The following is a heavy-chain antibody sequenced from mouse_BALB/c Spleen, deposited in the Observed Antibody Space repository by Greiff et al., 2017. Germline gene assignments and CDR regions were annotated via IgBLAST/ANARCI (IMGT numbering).Heavy chain of an antibody. CDR2: INPNNGDT. D-gene: IGHD2-1*01. V-gene: IGHV1-26*01. J-gene: IGHJ4*01. Sequence: EVQLQQSGPELVKPGASVKMSCKASGYTFTDYYMKWVKQSHGKSLEWIGDINPNNGDTFYNQKFKGKATLTVDKSSSTAYMQLNSLTSEDSAVYYCASEAYGNYGGGAMDYWGQGTSVTVSS. CDR3: ASEAYGNYGGGAMDY. CDR1: GYTFTDYY.